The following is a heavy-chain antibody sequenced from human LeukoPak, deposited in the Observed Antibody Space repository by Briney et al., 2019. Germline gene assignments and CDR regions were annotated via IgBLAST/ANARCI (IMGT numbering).Heavy chain of an antibody. CDR2: IRYDGSNK. CDR1: GFTFSSYG. J-gene: IGHJ4*02. D-gene: IGHD2-2*01. Sequence: GGSLRLSCAASGFTFSSYGMHWVRQAPGKGLEWVAFIRYDGSNKYYADSVKGRFTISRDNSKNTLYLQMNSLRAEDTAVYYCAKDYREVVPAAIIDYWGQGTLVTVSS. CDR3: AKDYREVVPAAIIDY. V-gene: IGHV3-30*02.